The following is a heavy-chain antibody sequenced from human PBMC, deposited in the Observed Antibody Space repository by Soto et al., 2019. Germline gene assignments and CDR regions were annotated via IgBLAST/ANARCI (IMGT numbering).Heavy chain of an antibody. CDR2: INPSGGST. CDR3: ARSYSGYAFDY. Sequence: QVQLVQSGAEVKKPGASVKVSCKASGYTFTSYYMHWVRQAPGQGLEWMGIINPSGGSTSYAQKFQGRVTMTRDTSTSTVYMGLSSLRSEDTAVYYCARSYSGYAFDYWGQGTLVTVSS. D-gene: IGHD6-25*01. J-gene: IGHJ4*02. CDR1: GYTFTSYY. V-gene: IGHV1-46*03.